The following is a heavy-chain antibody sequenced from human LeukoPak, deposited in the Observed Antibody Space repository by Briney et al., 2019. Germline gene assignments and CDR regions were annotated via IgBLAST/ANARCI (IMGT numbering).Heavy chain of an antibody. V-gene: IGHV1-8*02. J-gene: IGHJ4*02. CDR3: ARATPGGLHGYSFDY. CDR2: MNPNSGNT. Sequence: ASVKVSCKASGYTFKNYDINWFRQATGQGLEWMGWMNPNSGNTGFAQKFQDRVSMTRDTSINTAYMELTSLRSGDTAVYYCARATPGGLHGYSFDYWGQGPVVTVYS. CDR1: GYTFKNYD. D-gene: IGHD5-24*01.